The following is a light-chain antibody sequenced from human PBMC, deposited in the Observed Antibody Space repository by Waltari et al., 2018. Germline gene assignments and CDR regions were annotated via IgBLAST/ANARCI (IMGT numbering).Light chain of an antibody. CDR2: DVS. V-gene: IGLV2-14*01. Sequence: QSALTQPASVSVSPGQSITISCTGPSSDVGVYHYVSWYQQHPGKAPKLLIYDVSNRPSGVSKRFSGSKSGNTASLTISGLQAEDEADYYCSSYTSSSTLVFGGGTKLTVL. J-gene: IGLJ2*01. CDR3: SSYTSSSTLV. CDR1: SSDVGVYHY.